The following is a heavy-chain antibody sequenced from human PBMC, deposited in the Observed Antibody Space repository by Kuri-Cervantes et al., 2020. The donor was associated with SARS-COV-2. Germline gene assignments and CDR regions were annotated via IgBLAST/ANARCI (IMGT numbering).Heavy chain of an antibody. CDR2: ISSSGSTI. CDR3: AGDSNTGVDFDY. CDR1: YY. D-gene: IGHD1-14*01. Sequence: YYWGWIRQPPGKGLEWVSYISSSGSTIYYADSVKGRFTISRDNAKNSLYLQMNSLRAEDTAVYYCAGDSNTGVDFDYWGQGTLVTVSS. V-gene: IGHV3-11*01. J-gene: IGHJ4*02.